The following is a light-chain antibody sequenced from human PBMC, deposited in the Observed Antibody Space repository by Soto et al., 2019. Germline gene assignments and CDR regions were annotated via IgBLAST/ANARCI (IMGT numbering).Light chain of an antibody. V-gene: IGKV1-5*01. J-gene: IGKJ2*01. Sequence: DIQMTQSPSTLSASVGDRVTITCRASQSISSWLAWYQQKPGKAPKLLIYDASCLESGVPSRFSGSGSGTEFTLTISSLQPDDFATYYCQQYNSWTFGQGTKLEIK. CDR1: QSISSW. CDR2: DAS. CDR3: QQYNSWT.